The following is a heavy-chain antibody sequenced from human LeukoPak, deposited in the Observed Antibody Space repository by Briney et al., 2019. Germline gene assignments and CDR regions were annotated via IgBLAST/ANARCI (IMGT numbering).Heavy chain of an antibody. CDR3: VRGPTRYYFDY. Sequence: SETLSLTCTVSGGSINTYYWSWIRQPPGKGLEWTGHIFYRGSTNHNPSLKSRVTISLDTSNNQFSLKLSFVTTADTAVYFCVRGPTRYYFDYWGQGTLVTVSS. V-gene: IGHV4-59*01. CDR2: IFYRGST. CDR1: GGSINTYY. J-gene: IGHJ4*02. D-gene: IGHD1-1*01.